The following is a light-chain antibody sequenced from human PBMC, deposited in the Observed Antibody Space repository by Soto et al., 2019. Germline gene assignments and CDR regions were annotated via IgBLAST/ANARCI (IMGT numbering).Light chain of an antibody. CDR1: SSSIGNNY. J-gene: IGLJ1*01. CDR2: DNN. V-gene: IGLV1-51*01. Sequence: QSVLTQPPSMSATPGQKGTLSCPGSSSSIGNNYVSWYQQLPGTSPKLLIYDNNKRPSGIPDRFSGSKSGTSASLGITGLQNGDEVDYYCGPSDSSPTYVFGTGSAVTVL. CDR3: GPSDSSPTYV.